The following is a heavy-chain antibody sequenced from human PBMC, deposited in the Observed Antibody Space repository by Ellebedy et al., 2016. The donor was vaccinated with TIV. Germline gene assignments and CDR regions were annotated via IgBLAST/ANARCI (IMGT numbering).Heavy chain of an antibody. CDR3: ARGLVQSTRLYYYYYYMDV. CDR1: GYTFTSYD. CDR2: MNPNSGNT. D-gene: IGHD6-13*01. J-gene: IGHJ6*03. V-gene: IGHV1-8*01. Sequence: ASVKVSXXASGYTFTSYDINWVRQATGQGLEWMGWMNPNSGNTGYAQKFQGRVTMTRNTSISTAYMELSSLRSEDTAVYYCARGLVQSTRLYYYYYYMDVWGKGTTVTVSS.